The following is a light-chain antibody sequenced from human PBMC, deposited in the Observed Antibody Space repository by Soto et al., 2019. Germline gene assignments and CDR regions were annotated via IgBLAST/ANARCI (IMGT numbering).Light chain of an antibody. V-gene: IGKV3-15*01. CDR2: GAS. CDR1: QSVSSN. Sequence: EIVMTQSPATLSVSPGERATLSCRASQSVSSNLAWYQQKPGQAPRLLIYGASTRATGIPARFSGSGSGTEFTLTISSLQSEDFAVYYCQQYNNWPRTSGQGTKLDIK. CDR3: QQYNNWPRT. J-gene: IGKJ1*01.